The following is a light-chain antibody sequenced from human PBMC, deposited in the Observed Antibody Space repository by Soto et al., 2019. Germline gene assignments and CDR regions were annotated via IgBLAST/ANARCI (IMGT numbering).Light chain of an antibody. Sequence: DIQMTQSPSTLSASVGDRVTITCRASQSVDTCLAWYQQKPGKAPHLLIYKASSLETGVPSRFSGSGSVTEFPLTISILQPDDVATYYCEQVYRYPWTFGQGTKVEIK. CDR2: KAS. J-gene: IGKJ1*01. CDR1: QSVDTC. V-gene: IGKV1-5*03. CDR3: EQVYRYPWT.